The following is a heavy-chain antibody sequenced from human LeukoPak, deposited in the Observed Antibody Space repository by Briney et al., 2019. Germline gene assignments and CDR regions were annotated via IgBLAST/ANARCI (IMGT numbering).Heavy chain of an antibody. CDR2: IYYSGST. J-gene: IGHJ6*02. V-gene: IGHV4-31*03. CDR3: ARGREAAAGYGMDV. D-gene: IGHD6-13*01. Sequence: SEALSLTCTVSGGSISSGGYYWSWIRQHPGKGLEWIGYIYYSGSTYYNPSLKSRVTISVDTSKNQFSLKLSSVTAADTAVYYCARGREAAAGYGMDVWGQGTTVTVSS. CDR1: GGSISSGGYY.